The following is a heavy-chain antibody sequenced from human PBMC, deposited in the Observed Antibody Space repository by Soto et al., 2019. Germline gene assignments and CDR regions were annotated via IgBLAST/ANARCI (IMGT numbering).Heavy chain of an antibody. J-gene: IGHJ4*02. CDR1: GFTFRNYD. Sequence: GGSLRLSCAVSGFTFRNYDMHWVRQAPGKGLEWVTAISYDGSNKYYADSVKGRFTISRDNSKNTVFLEMNGLRVEDTGVYFCAKDSRQLPAYFDHWGQGTLVTVSS. CDR3: AKDSRQLPAYFDH. D-gene: IGHD2-2*01. CDR2: ISYDGSNK. V-gene: IGHV3-30*18.